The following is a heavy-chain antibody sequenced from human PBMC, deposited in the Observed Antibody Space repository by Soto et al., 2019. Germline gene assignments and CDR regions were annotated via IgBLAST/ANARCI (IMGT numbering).Heavy chain of an antibody. CDR3: ARPANTVADHFDI. CDR2: IYPSDSDT. J-gene: IGHJ4*02. V-gene: IGHV5-51*01. CDR1: GYTFTIYW. Sequence: GESLKISCQVSGYTFTIYWIGWVRQMPGKGLEWMGIIYPSDSDTRYSPSFQGQVTISADQSINTAYLQWDSLKASDTAIYYCARPANTVADHFDIWGQGTPATVSS. D-gene: IGHD4-17*01.